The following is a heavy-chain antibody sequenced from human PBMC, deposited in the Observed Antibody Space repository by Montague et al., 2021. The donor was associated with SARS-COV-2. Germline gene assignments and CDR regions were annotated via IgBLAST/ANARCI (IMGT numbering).Heavy chain of an antibody. CDR1: KFSFSSYA. J-gene: IGHJ4*02. CDR3: TRPSYYDILTGNGGFEY. Sequence: SLRLSCAASKFSFSSYALHWVRQAPGKGLEWVAVISYVGSNQYYADSVKGRFTISRDNSKNTLYLQMSSLRAEDTAVYYCTRPSYYDILTGNGGFEYWGQGTLVTVSS. V-gene: IGHV3-30*04. CDR2: ISYVGSNQ. D-gene: IGHD3-9*01.